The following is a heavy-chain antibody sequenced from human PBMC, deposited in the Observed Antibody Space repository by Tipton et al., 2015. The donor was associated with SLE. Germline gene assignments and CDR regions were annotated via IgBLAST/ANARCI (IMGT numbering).Heavy chain of an antibody. V-gene: IGHV4-39*07. CDR1: GGSVNSDTYY. J-gene: IGHJ4*02. D-gene: IGHD2-2*01. CDR2: IYYSGST. Sequence: TLSLTCSVSGGSVNSDTYYWGWIRQPPGKGLEWIGIIYYSGSTYYNPSLKSRVTISVDTSKNQFSLKLNSVTAAETAVYYCARGRYFSGTSSYYRGFDYWGQGTLVTVSS. CDR3: ARGRYFSGTSSYYRGFDY.